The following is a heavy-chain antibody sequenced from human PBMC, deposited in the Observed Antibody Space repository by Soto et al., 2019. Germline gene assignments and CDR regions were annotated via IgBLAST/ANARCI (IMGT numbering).Heavy chain of an antibody. CDR3: ARSRSAPSYYRVLDAFDI. CDR2: INPNSGGT. Sequence: ASVKVSCKASGYTLTGYYMHWVRQAPGQGLEWMGWINPNSGGTNYAQKFQGWVTMTRDTSISTAYMELSRLRSDDTAVYYCARSRSAPSYYRVLDAFDIGGQGPMVNVS. CDR1: GYTLTGYY. V-gene: IGHV1-2*04. J-gene: IGHJ3*02. D-gene: IGHD3-10*01.